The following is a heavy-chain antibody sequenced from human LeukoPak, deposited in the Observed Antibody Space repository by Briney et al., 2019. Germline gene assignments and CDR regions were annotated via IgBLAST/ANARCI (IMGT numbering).Heavy chain of an antibody. Sequence: ASVKVSCKASGYTFTSYGISWVRQAPGQGLEWMGWISAYNGSTNYAQKLQGRVTMTTDTSTSTAYMELRSLRSDDTAVYYCARVRFGELLDPTPYGMDVWGQGTTVTVSS. CDR1: GYTFTSYG. J-gene: IGHJ6*02. CDR2: ISAYNGST. D-gene: IGHD3-10*01. CDR3: ARVRFGELLDPTPYGMDV. V-gene: IGHV1-18*01.